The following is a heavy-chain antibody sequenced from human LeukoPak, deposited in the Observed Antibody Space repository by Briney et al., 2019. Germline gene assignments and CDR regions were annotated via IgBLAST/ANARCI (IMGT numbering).Heavy chain of an antibody. Sequence: GGSLRLSCEASGFTFSDYFMSWIRQAPGKGLEWVSYISSSGSTLYYVDSVKGRFTISRDNAKNSLYLQMSSLRAEDTALYYCAREVDPPWLVGAFDMWGQGTMVTVSS. D-gene: IGHD6-19*01. CDR1: GFTFSDYF. CDR3: AREVDPPWLVGAFDM. V-gene: IGHV3-11*01. J-gene: IGHJ3*02. CDR2: ISSSGSTL.